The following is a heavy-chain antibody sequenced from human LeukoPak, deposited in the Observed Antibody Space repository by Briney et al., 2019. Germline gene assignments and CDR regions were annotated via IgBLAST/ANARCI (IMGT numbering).Heavy chain of an antibody. CDR1: GDSISSSSYY. D-gene: IGHD1-7*01. Sequence: SETLSLACTVSGDSISSSSYYWGWIRQPPGKGMEGIGSIYYSGSTYYNPSLKSRVIISVDTSKNQFSLKLSSVTAADTAVYYCARLELELREDRIDYWGQGTLVTVSS. CDR2: IYYSGST. J-gene: IGHJ4*02. V-gene: IGHV4-39*01. CDR3: ARLELELREDRIDY.